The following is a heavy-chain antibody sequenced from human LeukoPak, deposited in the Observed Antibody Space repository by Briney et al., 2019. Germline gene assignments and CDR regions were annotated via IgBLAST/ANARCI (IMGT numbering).Heavy chain of an antibody. V-gene: IGHV3-21*01. CDR3: ARSEGSYDHFDY. CDR2: ISSSSSYI. CDR1: GCTFSSYS. D-gene: IGHD1-26*01. Sequence: PAGSLSLSCAASGCTFSSYSMNWVRQAPGKGLEWVSSISSSSSYIYYADSVKGRFTISRDNAKNPLYLQMSSLRAEDTDVYYCARSEGSYDHFDYWGQGTLVTVSS. J-gene: IGHJ4*02.